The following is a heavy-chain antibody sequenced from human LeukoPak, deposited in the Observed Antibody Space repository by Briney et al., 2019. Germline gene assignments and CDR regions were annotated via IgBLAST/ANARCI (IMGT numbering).Heavy chain of an antibody. CDR1: GFTFSSYW. Sequence: GGSLRLSCAASGFTFSSYWMHWVRQAPGKGLVWVSRINGDGSSTSYADSVKGRFTISRDNAKNTLYLQMNSLRAEDTAVYYCARGPPPSNYDFWSGYFYYYYGMDVWGQGTTVTVSS. CDR2: INGDGSST. CDR3: ARGPPPSNYDFWSGYFYYYYGMDV. V-gene: IGHV3-74*01. J-gene: IGHJ6*02. D-gene: IGHD3-3*01.